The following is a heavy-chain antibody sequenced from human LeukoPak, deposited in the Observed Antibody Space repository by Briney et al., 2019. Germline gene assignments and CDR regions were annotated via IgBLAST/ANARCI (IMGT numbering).Heavy chain of an antibody. CDR2: ISSSSSTI. D-gene: IGHD2-2*01. J-gene: IGHJ4*02. V-gene: IGHV3-48*01. CDR1: GFTFSSYS. CDR3: ARDPPLNPIPAASGY. Sequence: GGSLRLSCAASGFTFSSYSMNWVHQAPGKGLEWVSYISSSSSTIYYADSVKGRFTISRDNAKNSLYLQMNSLRAEDTAVYYCARDPPLNPIPAASGYWGQGTLVTVSS.